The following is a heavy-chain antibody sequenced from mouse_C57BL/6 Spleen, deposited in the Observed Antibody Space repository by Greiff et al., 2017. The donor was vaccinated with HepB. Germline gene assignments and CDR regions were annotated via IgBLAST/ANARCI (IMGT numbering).Heavy chain of an antibody. V-gene: IGHV6-3*01. CDR3: SLLYHFDY. CDR1: GFTFSNYW. J-gene: IGHJ2*01. CDR2: IRLKSDNYAT. D-gene: IGHD2-12*01. Sequence: EVKLMESGGGLVQPGGSMKLSCVASGFTFSNYWMNWVRQSPEKGLEWVAQIRLKSDNYATHYAESVKGRFTISRDDSKSSVYLQMNNLRAEDTGIYYCSLLYHFDYWGQGTTLTVSS.